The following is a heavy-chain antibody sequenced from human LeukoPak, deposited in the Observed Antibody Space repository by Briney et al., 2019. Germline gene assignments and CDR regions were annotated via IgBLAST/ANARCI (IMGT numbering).Heavy chain of an antibody. J-gene: IGHJ4*02. CDR3: ARDYGDHGEYFDC. CDR2: ISRSSSSI. V-gene: IGHV3-48*02. CDR1: GFTLSRHW. Sequence: GGSLRLSCAASGFTLSRHWMYWVRQAPGKGLEWVSYISRSSSSIYYADSVKGRFTISRDNAKNSVYLLMNSLSDEDTAVYRCARDYGDHGEYFDCWGQGTLVTASS. D-gene: IGHD4-17*01.